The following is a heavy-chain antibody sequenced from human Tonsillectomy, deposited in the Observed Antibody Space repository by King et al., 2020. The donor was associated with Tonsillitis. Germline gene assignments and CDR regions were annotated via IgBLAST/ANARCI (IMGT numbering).Heavy chain of an antibody. J-gene: IGHJ4*02. Sequence: QLQESGPGLVKPSETLSLTCIVSGGSISRHYWSWIRQPPGKGLEWIGYVYYSGNTNYNSPLKSRVTISVDTSKNQFSLELSSVTAADTAVYFCARHHYNSGWTLAYWGQGTLVTVSS. V-gene: IGHV4-59*08. CDR3: ARHHYNSGWTLAY. CDR2: VYYSGNT. D-gene: IGHD6-19*01. CDR1: GGSISRHY.